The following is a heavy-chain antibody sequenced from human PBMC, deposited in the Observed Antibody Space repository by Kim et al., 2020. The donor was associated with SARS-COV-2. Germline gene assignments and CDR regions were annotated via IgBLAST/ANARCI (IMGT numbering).Heavy chain of an antibody. J-gene: IGHJ4*02. CDR3: ARHVWAGYSSTWYMES. CDR1: GGSISSRDYY. V-gene: IGHV4-39*01. CDR2: VYYSGST. D-gene: IGHD6-13*01. Sequence: SETLSLTCSVSGGSISSRDYYWGWIRQPPGKGLEWFGSVYYSGSTYYNPSLKSPVSMSVDTSKNQFSLKLTSVTAADTAVYFCARHVWAGYSSTWYMESWGQGTRVIVSS.